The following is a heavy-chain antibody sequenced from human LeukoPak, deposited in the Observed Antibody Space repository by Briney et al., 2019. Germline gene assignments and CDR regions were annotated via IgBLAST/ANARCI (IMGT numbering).Heavy chain of an antibody. J-gene: IGHJ6*02. V-gene: IGHV3-30-3*01. CDR3: ARDDRPLDYYYYYGMDV. Sequence: GGSLRLSCAASGFTFSSYAMHWVRQAPGKGLEWVAVISSDGSNKYYADSVKGRFTISRDNSKNTLYLQMNSLRAEDTAVYYCARDDRPLDYYYYYGMDVWGQGTTVTVSS. CDR2: ISSDGSNK. CDR1: GFTFSSYA.